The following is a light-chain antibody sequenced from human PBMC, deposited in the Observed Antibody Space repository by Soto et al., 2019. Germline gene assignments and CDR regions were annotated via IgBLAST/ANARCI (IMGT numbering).Light chain of an antibody. CDR2: GAS. J-gene: IGKJ2*01. CDR1: QSVGRT. V-gene: IGKV3-15*01. CDR3: QQYNQGPPYT. Sequence: EIVMTQSPAPLSVSPGERATLFYRASQSVGRTLAWYQQKPGQSPRLLVYGASTRANGTPARFSGSGSGTEFTLTISSLQSEDVAVYYCQQYNQGPPYTFGQGTKVEIK.